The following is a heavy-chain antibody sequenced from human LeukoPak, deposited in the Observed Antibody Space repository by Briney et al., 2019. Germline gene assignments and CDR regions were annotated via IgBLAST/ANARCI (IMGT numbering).Heavy chain of an antibody. Sequence: GGSLRLSCAASGFSFSTSPMSWVRQPPGKGLEWVSAMNNGPGATFYRDSVRGRFTISRDDSKSTLYLQMNSLGAEDTGTYYCAKTHYDLLDVWGQGTTVTVSS. J-gene: IGHJ6*02. V-gene: IGHV3-23*01. D-gene: IGHD5-12*01. CDR3: AKTHYDLLDV. CDR2: MNNGPGAT. CDR1: GFSFSTSP.